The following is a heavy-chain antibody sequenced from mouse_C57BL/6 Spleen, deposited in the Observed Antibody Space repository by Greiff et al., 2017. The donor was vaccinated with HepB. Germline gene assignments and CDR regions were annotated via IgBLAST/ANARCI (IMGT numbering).Heavy chain of an antibody. CDR2: INPGSGGT. CDR3: ARGGDSSGRYYFDY. D-gene: IGHD3-2*02. V-gene: IGHV1-54*01. CDR1: GYAFTNYL. Sequence: QVQLQQSGAELVRPGTSVKVSCKASGYAFTNYLIEWVKQRPGQGLEWIGVINPGSGGTNYNEKFKGKATLTADKSSSTAYMQLSSLTSEDSAVYFCARGGDSSGRYYFDYWGQGTTLTVSS. J-gene: IGHJ2*01.